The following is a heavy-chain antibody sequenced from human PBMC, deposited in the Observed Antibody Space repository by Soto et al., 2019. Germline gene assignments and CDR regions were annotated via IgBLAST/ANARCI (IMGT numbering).Heavy chain of an antibody. Sequence: GSLRLSCAASGFTFSSYEMNWVRQAPGKTLEWVSYISSAGDSSYYADSVKSRFTISRDNAKNSLYLQMNSLRVEDTAVYYCARVYCSTTTCHVQAFDSWGQGTLVTVSS. CDR1: GFTFSSYE. J-gene: IGHJ4*02. D-gene: IGHD2-2*01. V-gene: IGHV3-48*03. CDR3: ARVYCSTTTCHVQAFDS. CDR2: ISSAGDSS.